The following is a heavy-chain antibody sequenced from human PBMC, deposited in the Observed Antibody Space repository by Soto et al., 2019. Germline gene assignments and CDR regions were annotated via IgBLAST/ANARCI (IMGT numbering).Heavy chain of an antibody. CDR3: ARGPERSSSSYYGMDV. D-gene: IGHD6-6*01. J-gene: IGHJ6*02. CDR1: GGSISSGGYY. V-gene: IGHV4-31*03. Sequence: SETLSLTCTVSGGSISSGGYYWSWIRQHPGKGLEWIGYIYYSGSTYYNPSLKSRVTISVDTSKNQFSLKLSPVTAADTAVYYCARGPERSSSSYYGMDVWGQGTTVTVSS. CDR2: IYYSGST.